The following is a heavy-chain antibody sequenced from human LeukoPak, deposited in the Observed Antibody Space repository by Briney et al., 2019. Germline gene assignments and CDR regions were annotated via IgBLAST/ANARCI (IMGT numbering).Heavy chain of an antibody. V-gene: IGHV3-30*04. J-gene: IGHJ4*02. CDR3: AKTVVTPYYFDY. CDR2: ISYDGSNK. Sequence: PGGSLRLSCAASGFTFSSYAMHWVRQAPGKGLEWVAVISYDGSNKYYADSVKGRFTISRDNSKNTLYLQMNSLRADDTAVYYCAKTVVTPYYFDYWGQGTLVTVSS. D-gene: IGHD4-23*01. CDR1: GFTFSSYA.